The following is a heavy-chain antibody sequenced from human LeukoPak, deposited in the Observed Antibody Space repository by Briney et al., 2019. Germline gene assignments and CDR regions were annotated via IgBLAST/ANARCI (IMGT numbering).Heavy chain of an antibody. V-gene: IGHV1-2*02. Sequence: GASVKVSCKASGYTFTGYYMHWVRQAPGQGLEWMGWINPNSGGTNYAQKFQGRVTMTRDTSTSTAYMELSRLRSDDTAVYYCTRAGRNWGSVRSGLHGDYWGQGTLVTVSS. J-gene: IGHJ4*02. CDR2: INPNSGGT. CDR3: TRAGRNWGSVRSGLHGDY. D-gene: IGHD7-27*01. CDR1: GYTFTGYY.